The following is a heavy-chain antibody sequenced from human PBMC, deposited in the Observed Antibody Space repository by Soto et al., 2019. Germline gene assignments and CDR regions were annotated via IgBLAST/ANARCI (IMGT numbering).Heavy chain of an antibody. J-gene: IGHJ5*02. CDR3: ARGHTMIVVPANGVYDNWFDP. D-gene: IGHD3-22*01. Sequence: QVQLVQSGAEVKKPGASVKVSCKASGYTFTSYSITWVRQAPGQGLEWMGWISVYSGNTKYAQNFQGRVTMTTDTSTSTAYMELRSLRSDDTAVYYCARGHTMIVVPANGVYDNWFDPWGQGTLVTVSS. CDR1: GYTFTSYS. V-gene: IGHV1-18*01. CDR2: ISVYSGNT.